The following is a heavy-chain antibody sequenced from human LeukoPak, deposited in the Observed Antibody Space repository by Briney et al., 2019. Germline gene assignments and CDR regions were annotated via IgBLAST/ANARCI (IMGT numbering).Heavy chain of an antibody. Sequence: GRSLRLSCAASGFTFDDYAMHWVRQAPGKGLEWVSGISWNSGSIGYADSVKGRFTISRDNAKSSLYLQMNSLRAEDTALYYCAKESGSYYRADFDYWGQGTLVTVSS. J-gene: IGHJ4*02. CDR1: GFTFDDYA. CDR3: AKESGSYYRADFDY. D-gene: IGHD1-26*01. CDR2: ISWNSGSI. V-gene: IGHV3-9*01.